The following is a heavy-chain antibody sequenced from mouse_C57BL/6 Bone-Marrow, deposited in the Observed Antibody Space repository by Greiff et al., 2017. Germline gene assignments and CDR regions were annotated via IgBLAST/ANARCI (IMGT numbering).Heavy chain of an antibody. V-gene: IGHV1-72*01. D-gene: IGHD1-1*01. CDR3: ARSYYGSSLWYFDV. CDR2: IDPNSGGT. Sequence: VKLQQPGAELVKPGASVKLSCKASGYTFTSYWMHWVKQRPGRGLEWIGRIDPNSGGTKYNEKFKSKATLTVDKPSSTAYMQLSSLTSEDSAVYYCARSYYGSSLWYFDVWGTGTTVTVSS. CDR1: GYTFTSYW. J-gene: IGHJ1*03.